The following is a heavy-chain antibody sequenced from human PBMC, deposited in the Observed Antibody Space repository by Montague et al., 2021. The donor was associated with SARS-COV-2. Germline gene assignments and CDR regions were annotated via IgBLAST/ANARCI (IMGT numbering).Heavy chain of an antibody. Sequence: ESLSLTCAVHGTSFSGYYWNWIRQPPGKGLEWIGEINHGGSTKYSPSLKSRLTISADTSKNQFSLKLTSVAAADTAVYYCARLRDGVVPSPILGVGPYYSYYYMDVGGKGTTVTVSS. D-gene: IGHD3-10*01. J-gene: IGHJ6*03. CDR1: GTSFSGYY. CDR2: INHGGST. CDR3: ARLRDGVVPSPILGVGPYYSYYYMDV. V-gene: IGHV4-34*01.